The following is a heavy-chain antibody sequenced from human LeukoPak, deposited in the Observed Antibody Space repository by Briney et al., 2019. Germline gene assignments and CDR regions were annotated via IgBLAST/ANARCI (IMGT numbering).Heavy chain of an antibody. D-gene: IGHD4-17*01. CDR1: GGSISSGSYY. J-gene: IGHJ4*02. CDR2: IYTSGRT. Sequence: SQTLSLTCTVSGGSISSGSYYWSWIRQPAGKRLEWIGRIYTSGRTNYNPSLKSRVTISVDTSKNQFSLKLSSVTAADTAVYYCASPKYDYGDYEEDYWGQGTLVTVSS. V-gene: IGHV4-61*02. CDR3: ASPKYDYGDYEEDY.